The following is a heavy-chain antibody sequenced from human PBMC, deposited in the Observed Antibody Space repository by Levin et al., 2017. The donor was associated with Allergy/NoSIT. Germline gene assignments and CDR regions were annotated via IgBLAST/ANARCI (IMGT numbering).Heavy chain of an antibody. CDR3: VKGDCSSTSCYGMDV. CDR2: TSYDGRNN. Sequence: GESLKISCAASGFTFSSYGMHWVRQAPGKGLEWVAVTSYDGRNNYYADSVKGRFTISRDNSKNTVYLQMNSLRAEDTAVYYCVKGDCSSTSCYGMDVWGQGTTVTVSS. D-gene: IGHD2-2*01. V-gene: IGHV3-30*18. CDR1: GFTFSSYG. J-gene: IGHJ6*02.